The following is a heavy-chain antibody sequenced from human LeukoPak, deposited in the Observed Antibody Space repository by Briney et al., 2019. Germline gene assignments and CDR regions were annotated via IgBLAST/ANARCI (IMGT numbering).Heavy chain of an antibody. Sequence: GGSLRLSCAASGFTFTTYGMNWGRQAPGKGLEWVSVIYSGGSTYYADSVKGRFTISRDNSKNTLYLQMNSLRAEDTAVYYCAREGKSSPRGFDYWGQGTLVTVSS. CDR3: AREGKSSPRGFDY. D-gene: IGHD3-10*01. J-gene: IGHJ4*02. CDR2: IYSGGST. V-gene: IGHV3-53*01. CDR1: GFTFTTYG.